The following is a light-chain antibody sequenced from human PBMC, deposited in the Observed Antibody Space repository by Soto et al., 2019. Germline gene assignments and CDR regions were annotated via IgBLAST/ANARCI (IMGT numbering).Light chain of an antibody. CDR3: MQTLQSPLT. Sequence: DLVMTQSPVSLPVTPGEPASISCRASQSLLHSGGHNFLDWYLQKPGQSPQVLIYLGSNRASGVPDRFSGSGSGADFTLEISRVEAEDVGVYYCMQTLQSPLTFGGGTKVDIK. CDR1: QSLLHSGGHNF. J-gene: IGKJ4*01. CDR2: LGS. V-gene: IGKV2-28*01.